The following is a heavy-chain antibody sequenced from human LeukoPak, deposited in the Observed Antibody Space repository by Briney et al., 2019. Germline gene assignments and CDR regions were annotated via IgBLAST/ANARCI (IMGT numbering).Heavy chain of an antibody. D-gene: IGHD3-3*01. V-gene: IGHV4-4*02. CDR3: AREGGFYRPLYY. J-gene: IGHJ4*02. Sequence: PSETLSLTCGVSGGSVINTNWWTWVRQPPGKVLEWIGEVHLDGRTNYNPSLESRLTMSVDVSENHVSLKLSAVTAADTAVYYCAREGGFYRPLYYSGQGTLVTVAS. CDR1: GGSVINTNW. CDR2: VHLDGRT.